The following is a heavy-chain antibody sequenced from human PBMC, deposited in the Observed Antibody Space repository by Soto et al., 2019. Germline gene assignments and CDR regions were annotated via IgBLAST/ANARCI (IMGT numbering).Heavy chain of an antibody. CDR2: IIHMFDTR. CDR3: AREGSGPVDAYAMDV. V-gene: IGHV1-69*12. J-gene: IGHJ6*02. D-gene: IGHD3-10*01. Sequence: QVQLVQSGAEVKKPGSSVKVSCKAAGDTFSRYAVSWVRQAPGQGLEWIGGIIHMFDTRNYARKFQGRVPFIADEPTRTAYMELSSLRSEDTAVYYCAREGSGPVDAYAMDVWGQGTTVTVSS. CDR1: GDTFSRYA.